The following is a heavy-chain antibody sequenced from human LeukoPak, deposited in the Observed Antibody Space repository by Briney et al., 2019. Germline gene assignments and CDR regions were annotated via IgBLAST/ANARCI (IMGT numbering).Heavy chain of an antibody. Sequence: GGSLRLSCAASGFTFSSFAMSWVRQAPGKGLEWVSDNSGSGDSTYYADSVKGRFTISRDNSKNTLYLQMNSLRAEDTAVYYCAKRWGSSGYLPYFDYWGQGTLVTVSS. J-gene: IGHJ4*02. V-gene: IGHV3-23*01. CDR1: GFTFSSFA. D-gene: IGHD3-22*01. CDR2: NSGSGDST. CDR3: AKRWGSSGYLPYFDY.